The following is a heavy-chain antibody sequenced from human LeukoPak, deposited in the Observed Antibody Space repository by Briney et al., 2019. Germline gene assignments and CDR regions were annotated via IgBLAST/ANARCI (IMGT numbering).Heavy chain of an antibody. CDR2: IDPSDSYT. D-gene: IGHD3-22*01. Sequence: GESLKISCKGSGYSFTSYWISWVRQMPGKGLEWMGRIDPSDSYTNYSPSFQGHVTISADKSISTAYLQWSSLKASDTATYYCARSLGRNYYDSSGYPYWGQGTLVTVSS. CDR1: GYSFTSYW. CDR3: ARSLGRNYYDSSGYPY. J-gene: IGHJ4*02. V-gene: IGHV5-10-1*01.